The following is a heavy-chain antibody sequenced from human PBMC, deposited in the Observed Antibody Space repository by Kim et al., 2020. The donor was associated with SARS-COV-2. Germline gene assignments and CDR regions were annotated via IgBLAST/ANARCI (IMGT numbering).Heavy chain of an antibody. Sequence: GGSLRLSCEASGFTFSSYWMNWVRQGPGKGLVWVSRIKPDGSDTHYADSVKGRFTISRDNAKNTLHLQLNSLGVEDTAIYYCARGSFQQGFDPWGQGTLVTVSS. CDR2: IKPDGSDT. J-gene: IGHJ5*02. V-gene: IGHV3-74*01. CDR3: ARGSFQQGFDP. CDR1: GFTFSSYW. D-gene: IGHD6-13*01.